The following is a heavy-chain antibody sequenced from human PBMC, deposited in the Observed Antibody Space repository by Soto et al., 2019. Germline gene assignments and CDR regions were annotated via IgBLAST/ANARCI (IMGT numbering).Heavy chain of an antibody. CDR1: GFTFSSYS. Sequence: EVQLVESGGGLVQPGGSLRLSCAASGFTFSSYSMNWVRQAPGKGLEWVSYISSSSSTIYYADSVKGRFTISRDNAKNSLYLQMNSLRDEDTAVYYCARDPEYCSSTSCYTGGIDYWGQGTLVTVSS. CDR2: ISSSSSTI. V-gene: IGHV3-48*02. J-gene: IGHJ4*02. D-gene: IGHD2-2*02. CDR3: ARDPEYCSSTSCYTGGIDY.